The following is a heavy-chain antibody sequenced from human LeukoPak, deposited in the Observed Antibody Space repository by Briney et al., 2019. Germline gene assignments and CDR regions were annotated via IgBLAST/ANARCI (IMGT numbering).Heavy chain of an antibody. J-gene: IGHJ6*02. CDR2: IVVGSGNT. Sequence: GASVKVSCKASGFTFTSSAVQWVRQARGQRLEWIGWIVVGSGNTNYAQKFQKRVTITRDMSTSTAYMELSSLRSEDTAVYYCAAADYGDYDSLYYYYGMGVGGQGTTVTVSS. CDR1: GFTFTSSA. D-gene: IGHD4-17*01. CDR3: AAADYGDYDSLYYYYGMGV. V-gene: IGHV1-58*01.